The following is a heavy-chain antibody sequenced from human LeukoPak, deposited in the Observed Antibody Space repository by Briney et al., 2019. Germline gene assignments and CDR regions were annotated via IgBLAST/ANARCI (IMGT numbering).Heavy chain of an antibody. Sequence: PSQTLSLTCTVSGGSISSGSYYWSWIRQPAGKGLEWIGRIYTSGSTNYNPSLKSRVTISVDTSKNQFSLKLSSVTAADTAVYYCARGSLSTVYGWGQGTLVTVSS. CDR1: GGSISSGSYY. D-gene: IGHD4-17*01. J-gene: IGHJ4*02. CDR2: IYTSGST. CDR3: ARGSLSTVYG. V-gene: IGHV4-61*02.